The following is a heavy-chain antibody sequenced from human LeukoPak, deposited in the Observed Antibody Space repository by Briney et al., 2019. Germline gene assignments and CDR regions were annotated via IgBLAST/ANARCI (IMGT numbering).Heavy chain of an antibody. V-gene: IGHV4-59*02. J-gene: IGHJ3*01. CDR1: GGSVSSYY. CDR3: ARTKPLDPFDF. CDR2: IYYSGNT. Sequence: SEALSLTCTVSGGSVSSYYWSWIRQPPGKGLEWIGYIYYSGNTYYNPSLKSRVTISVDTSKNQFSLKVNSVTAADTAVYYCARTKPLDPFDFWGQGTLVTVSS.